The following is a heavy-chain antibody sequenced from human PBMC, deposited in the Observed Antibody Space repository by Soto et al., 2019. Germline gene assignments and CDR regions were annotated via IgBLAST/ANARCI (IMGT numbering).Heavy chain of an antibody. Sequence: PSETLSLTXTVSGGSISSSSYYWGWIRQPPGKGLEWTGSIYYSGSTYYNPSLKSRATISVDTSKNQFSLKLSSVTAADTAVYYCARHTLRYFDWLPYDYGMDVWGQGTTVTVSS. CDR2: IYYSGST. CDR1: GGSISSSSYY. V-gene: IGHV4-39*01. CDR3: ARHTLRYFDWLPYDYGMDV. J-gene: IGHJ6*02. D-gene: IGHD3-9*01.